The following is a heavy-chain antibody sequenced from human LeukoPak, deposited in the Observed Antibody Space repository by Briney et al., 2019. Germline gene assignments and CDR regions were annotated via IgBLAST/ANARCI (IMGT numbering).Heavy chain of an antibody. V-gene: IGHV4-59*01. CDR3: ARAVVGALTGLDY. J-gene: IGHJ4*02. CDR1: GGSISSYY. Sequence: SETLSLTCTVSGGSISSYYWSWIRQPPGKGMEWIGYIYYSGSTNYHPSLESRVTISVDTSKNQFSLKLSSVTAADTAVYYCARAVVGALTGLDYWGQGTLVTVSS. D-gene: IGHD1-26*01. CDR2: IYYSGST.